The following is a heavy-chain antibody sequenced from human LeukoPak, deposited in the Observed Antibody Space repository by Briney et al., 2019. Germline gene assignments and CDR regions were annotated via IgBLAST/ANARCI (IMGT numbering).Heavy chain of an antibody. J-gene: IGHJ4*02. CDR2: ISAYNGNT. CDR3: ARDSMVLRYFDWLSDY. CDR1: GYTFTSYG. Sequence: VKVSCKASGYTFTSYGISWVRQAPGQGLEWMGWISAYNGNTNYAQKLQGRVTITTDTSTSTAYMELRSLRSDDTAVYYCARDSMVLRYFDWLSDYWGQGTLVTVSS. D-gene: IGHD3-9*01. V-gene: IGHV1-18*01.